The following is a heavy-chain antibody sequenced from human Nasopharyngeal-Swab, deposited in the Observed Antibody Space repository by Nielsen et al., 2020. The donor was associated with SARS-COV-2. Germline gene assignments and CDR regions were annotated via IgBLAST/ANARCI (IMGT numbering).Heavy chain of an antibody. Sequence: GESLKISCAASGFTFSSYWMSWVRQAPGKGLEWVANIKQDGSEKYYVDSVKGRFTISRDNAKNSLYLQMSSLRAEDTAVYYCAELSSGWTFDYWGQGTLVTVSS. CDR2: IKQDGSEK. CDR1: GFTFSSYW. D-gene: IGHD6-19*01. CDR3: AELSSGWTFDY. V-gene: IGHV3-7*01. J-gene: IGHJ4*02.